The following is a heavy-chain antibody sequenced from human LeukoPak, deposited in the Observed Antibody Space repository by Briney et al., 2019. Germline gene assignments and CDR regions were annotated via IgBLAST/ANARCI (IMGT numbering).Heavy chain of an antibody. CDR3: AKDGGLWVSAHWGDS. Sequence: GGSLRLSCTASGFTFSSYTMSWVRQAPGKGLRWVSTITTGGPNTYYADSVKGRFTVSRDDSKNTLYLQMNSLRAEDTAVYSCAKDGGLWVSAHWGDSWGRGTLVTVSS. V-gene: IGHV3-23*01. J-gene: IGHJ4*02. D-gene: IGHD7-27*01. CDR1: GFTFSSYT. CDR2: ITTGGPNT.